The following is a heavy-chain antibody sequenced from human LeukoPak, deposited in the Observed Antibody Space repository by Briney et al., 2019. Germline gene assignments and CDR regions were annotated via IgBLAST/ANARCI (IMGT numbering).Heavy chain of an antibody. J-gene: IGHJ5*02. CDR2: IYHSGST. Sequence: SSETLSLTCAVSGGSISSSNWWSWVRQPPGKGLEWIGEIYHSGSTNYNPSLKSRVTISVDKSKNQFSLKLSSVTAADTAVYYCAREERTYYYGSGSPIGWFDPWGQGTLVTVSS. CDR3: AREERTYYYGSGSPIGWFDP. CDR1: GGSISSSNW. D-gene: IGHD3-10*01. V-gene: IGHV4-4*02.